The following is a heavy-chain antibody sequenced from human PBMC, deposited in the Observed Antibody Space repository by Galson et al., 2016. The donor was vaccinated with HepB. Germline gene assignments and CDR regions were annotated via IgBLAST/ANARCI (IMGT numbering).Heavy chain of an antibody. J-gene: IGHJ4*02. D-gene: IGHD3-22*01. CDR1: GFTFSEYA. Sequence: LRLSCAVTGFTFSEYAMNWVRQAPGKGLEWVAVISEDGSSDSYADSVKGRFTISRDNSKNTLYLQLNSLRTEDTSMYFCARSYYFDPNALLGIWGQGTPVTVSS. CDR3: ARSYYFDPNALLGI. CDR2: ISEDGSSD. V-gene: IGHV3-30*04.